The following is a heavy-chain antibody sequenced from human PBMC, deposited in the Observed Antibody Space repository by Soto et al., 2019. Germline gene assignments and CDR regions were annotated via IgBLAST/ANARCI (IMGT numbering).Heavy chain of an antibody. CDR3: VRDSARSVVVPRVDGDNWFDP. D-gene: IGHD2-2*01. V-gene: IGHV3-11*06. Sequence: QVQLVESGGGVVKPAGSLRLSCAASGFTFSDYFMSWIRQAPGKGLEWVSFISGSSDNIKYADSVKGRFTISRDNAKNSLYLQMNSQRDEETAVYYCVRDSARSVVVPRVDGDNWFDPWGQGTLVTVPS. CDR1: GFTFSDYF. J-gene: IGHJ5*02. CDR2: ISGSSDNI.